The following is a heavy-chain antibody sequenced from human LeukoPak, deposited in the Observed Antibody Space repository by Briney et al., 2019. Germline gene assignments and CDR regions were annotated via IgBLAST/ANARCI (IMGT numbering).Heavy chain of an antibody. D-gene: IGHD3-9*01. V-gene: IGHV3-30-3*01. CDR3: ARDLPRVLRYFDWLSAGGWFDP. Sequence: PGRSLRLSCAASGFTFSSYAMHWVRQAPGKGLEWVAVISYDGSNKYYADSVKGRFTISRDNSKNTLYLQMNSLRAEDTAVYYCARDLPRVLRYFDWLSAGGWFDPWGQGTLVTVSS. J-gene: IGHJ5*02. CDR1: GFTFSSYA. CDR2: ISYDGSNK.